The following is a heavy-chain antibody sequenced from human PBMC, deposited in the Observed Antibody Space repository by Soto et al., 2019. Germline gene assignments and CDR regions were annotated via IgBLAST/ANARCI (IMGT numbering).Heavy chain of an antibody. J-gene: IGHJ4*02. D-gene: IGHD7-27*01. Sequence: QVHLVQSGAEVRKPGASVKVSCKASGYTFSSYAMHWVRQAPGQRLEWVGWINAGYGNTKSSQKFQDRVTISRDTSASTAYMELTSLRSEDTAVHYCARDTGDGTFDFWGQGTLVTVSS. V-gene: IGHV1-3*01. CDR2: INAGYGNT. CDR1: GYTFSSYA. CDR3: ARDTGDGTFDF.